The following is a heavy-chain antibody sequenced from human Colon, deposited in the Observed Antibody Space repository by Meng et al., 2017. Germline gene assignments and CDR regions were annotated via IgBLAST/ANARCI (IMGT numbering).Heavy chain of an antibody. V-gene: IGHV2-5*02. CDR1: GFLIRTSGGG. J-gene: IGHJ4*02. CDR3: APKNPWGPVDY. Sequence: QITLEESCPSLVKPTPDLQLSCPFSGFLIRTSGGGVGWIPPPPGKALGWVSLIYLGDDKRFSPSLKSRLTITKDTSKNPGGPTMANMDPVDTGTYYWAPKNPWGPVDYWGQGTLVTVSS. CDR2: IYLGDDK. D-gene: IGHD3-16*01.